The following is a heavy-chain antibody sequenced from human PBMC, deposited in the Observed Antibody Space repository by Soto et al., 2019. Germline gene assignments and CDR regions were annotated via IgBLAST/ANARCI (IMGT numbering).Heavy chain of an antibody. J-gene: IGHJ4*02. CDR2: IYDLGGT. Sequence: AETLCLTCRASGCSISEYFWSWIRQSPGKGLEWIGSIYDLGGTAYNPYLNSRVTILVSNTYREFFLMLTTGTAADAAVYYCVRDGYDGSGSPYPDDWGPGTKVTVSS. CDR1: GCSISEYF. CDR3: VRDGYDGSGSPYPDD. V-gene: IGHV4-59*01. D-gene: IGHD3-10*01.